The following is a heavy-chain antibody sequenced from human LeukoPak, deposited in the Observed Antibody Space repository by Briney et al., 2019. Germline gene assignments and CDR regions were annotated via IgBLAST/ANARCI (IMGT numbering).Heavy chain of an antibody. CDR3: ARAGMATVEFDY. CDR2: IYTSGST. V-gene: IGHV4-61*02. Sequence: SETLSLTCTVSGGSISSGSYYWSWIRQPAGKGLEWIGRIYTSGSTNYNPSLKSRVTISVDTSKNQFSLQLSSVTAADTAVYYCARAGMATVEFDYWGQGTLVTVSS. CDR1: GGSISSGSYY. J-gene: IGHJ4*02. D-gene: IGHD5-24*01.